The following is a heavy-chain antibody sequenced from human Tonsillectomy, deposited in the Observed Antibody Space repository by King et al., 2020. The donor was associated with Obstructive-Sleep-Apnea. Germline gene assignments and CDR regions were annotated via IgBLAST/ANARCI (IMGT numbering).Heavy chain of an antibody. V-gene: IGHV3-11*06. J-gene: IGHJ4*02. CDR2: INSGSNDI. CDR1: GFAFSDYY. D-gene: IGHD6-13*01. CDR3: ARFRIGSSWDGGFSDY. Sequence: QLVQSGGGLVKPGGSLRLSCAASGFAFSDYYMTWIRQAPGKGLECLSYINSGSNDIDYADSVKGRFTISRDNANLSPFLQISSLRAEDTAVYYCARFRIGSSWDGGFSDYWGQGALVTVSS.